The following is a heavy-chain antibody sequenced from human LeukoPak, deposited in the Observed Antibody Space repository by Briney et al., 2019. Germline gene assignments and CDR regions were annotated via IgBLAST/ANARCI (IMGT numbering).Heavy chain of an antibody. D-gene: IGHD2-2*01. CDR1: GYTFTSYD. CDR2: MNPNSGNT. J-gene: IGHJ6*02. V-gene: IGHV1-8*01. CDR3: ARVPVVPAAPPYYYYGMDV. Sequence: ASVTVSCKASGYTFTSYDINWVRQAPGQGLEWMGWMNPNSGNTGYAQKFQGRVTMTRNTSISTAYMELSSLRSEDTAVYYCARVPVVPAAPPYYYYGMDVWGQGTTVTVSS.